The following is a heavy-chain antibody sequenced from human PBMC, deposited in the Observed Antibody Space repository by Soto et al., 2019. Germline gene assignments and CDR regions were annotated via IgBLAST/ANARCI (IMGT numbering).Heavy chain of an antibody. CDR3: ARDSVWTGTTNWFDP. CDR1: GGTFSSYA. V-gene: IGHV1-69*01. D-gene: IGHD1-1*01. CDR2: IIPIFGTA. Sequence: QVQLVQSGAEVKKPGSSVKVSCKASGGTFSSYAISWVRQAPGQGLEWMGGIIPIFGTANYAQKFQGRVTITADESTSTAYMELSSPRSEDTAVYYCARDSVWTGTTNWFDPWGQGTLVTVSS. J-gene: IGHJ5*02.